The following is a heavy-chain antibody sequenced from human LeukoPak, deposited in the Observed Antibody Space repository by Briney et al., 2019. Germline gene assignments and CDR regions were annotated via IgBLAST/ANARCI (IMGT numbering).Heavy chain of an antibody. CDR1: GFTFNTYT. Sequence: GGSLRLSCAASGFTFNTYTMNWVRQAPGKGLGWVSFISSSSSHIYYADSVRGRFTISRDNAKNSLFLQMNSLRPEDTAVYYCARDGGAYGLVYWGQGTLVTVSS. V-gene: IGHV3-21*01. D-gene: IGHD3-10*01. CDR2: ISSSSSHI. CDR3: ARDGGAYGLVY. J-gene: IGHJ4*02.